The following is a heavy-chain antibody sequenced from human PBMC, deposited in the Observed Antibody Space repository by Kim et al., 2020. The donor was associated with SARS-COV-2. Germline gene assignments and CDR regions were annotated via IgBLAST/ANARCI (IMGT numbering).Heavy chain of an antibody. CDR3: ARDIYGSATSAFDI. V-gene: IGHV3-21*01. CDR1: GFTFSSYS. D-gene: IGHD3-10*01. Sequence: GGSLRLSCAASGFTFSSYSMNWVRQAPGKGLEWVSSISSSSSYIYYADSVKGRFTISRDNAKNSLYLQMNSLRAEDTAVYYCARDIYGSATSAFDIWGQGTMVTVSS. J-gene: IGHJ3*02. CDR2: ISSSSSYI.